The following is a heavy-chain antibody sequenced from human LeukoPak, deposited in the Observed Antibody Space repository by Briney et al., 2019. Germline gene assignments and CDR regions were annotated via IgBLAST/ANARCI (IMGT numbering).Heavy chain of an antibody. CDR3: VRDLVATIDHYYYGMDV. J-gene: IGHJ6*02. CDR1: GGSVSSGSYY. CDR2: IYNSVRT. Sequence: SETLSLTCIVSGGSVSSGSYYWSWIREPPGKGLVWIGHIYNSVRTNYNPSLKSRVTISVDTSKNQLSLQLSSATAADTAVYFCVRDLVATIDHYYYGMDVWGQGTTVTVSS. V-gene: IGHV4-61*01. D-gene: IGHD5-12*01.